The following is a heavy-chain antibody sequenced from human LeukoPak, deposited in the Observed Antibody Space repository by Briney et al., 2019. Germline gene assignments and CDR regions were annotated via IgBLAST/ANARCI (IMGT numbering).Heavy chain of an antibody. V-gene: IGHV3-21*01. D-gene: IGHD6-25*01. CDR3: ARDFKSAAKDY. CDR1: GFTFSSYS. CDR2: ISSSSSYM. Sequence: KPGGSLRLSCAASGFTFSSYSMNLVRQAPGKGLEWVSSISSSSSYMYYADSVKGRFTISRDNAKNSLYLQMNSLRAEDTAVYYCARDFKSAAKDYWGQGTLVTVSS. J-gene: IGHJ4*02.